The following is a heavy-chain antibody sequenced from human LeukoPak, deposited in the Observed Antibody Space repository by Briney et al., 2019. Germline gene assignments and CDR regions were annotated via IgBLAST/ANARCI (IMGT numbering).Heavy chain of an antibody. D-gene: IGHD1-26*01. CDR3: ARVYSGHDA. CDR1: GFTFSDYD. J-gene: IGHJ5*02. CDR2: ISGSGSTI. V-gene: IGHV3-11*01. Sequence: GGSLRLSCAASGFTFSDYDMSWIRRAPGKGLEWVSYISGSGSTISYTDSVKGRFTISRDNAKNSLYLQVNSLRAEDTAAYYCARVYSGHDAWGQGTLVTVSS.